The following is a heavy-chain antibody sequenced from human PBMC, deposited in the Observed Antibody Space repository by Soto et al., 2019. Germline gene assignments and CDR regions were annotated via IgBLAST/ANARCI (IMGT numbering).Heavy chain of an antibody. V-gene: IGHV3-30-3*01. Sequence: GGSLRLSCAASGFTFKNYAVHWVRQAPGKGLEWVAIISDDGSSKYYTNSVKGRFTISRDNSKNTLYLQMNSLRSDDTAIYYCAREAEAFDIWGQGTMVTVSS. CDR1: GFTFKNYA. J-gene: IGHJ3*02. CDR2: ISDDGSSK. CDR3: AREAEAFDI.